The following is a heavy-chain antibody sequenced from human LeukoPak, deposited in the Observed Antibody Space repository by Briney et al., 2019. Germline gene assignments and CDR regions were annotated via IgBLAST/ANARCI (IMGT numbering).Heavy chain of an antibody. Sequence: PGGSLRLSCAASGFTFSSYAMHWVRQAPGKGLAGVAVISYDGSNKYYADSVKGRFTISRDNSKNTLYLQMNSLRAEDTAVYYCAREGGYDFWSGYDHWGQGTLVTVSS. V-gene: IGHV3-30-3*01. CDR3: AREGGYDFWSGYDH. CDR1: GFTFSSYA. D-gene: IGHD3-3*01. J-gene: IGHJ4*02. CDR2: ISYDGSNK.